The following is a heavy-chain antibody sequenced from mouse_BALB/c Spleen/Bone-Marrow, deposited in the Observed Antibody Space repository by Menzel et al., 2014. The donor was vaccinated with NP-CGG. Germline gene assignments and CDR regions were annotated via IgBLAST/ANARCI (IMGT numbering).Heavy chain of an antibody. V-gene: IGHV1-80*01. D-gene: IGHD2-2*01. CDR2: IYPGDGET. Sequence: QVQLQQSGAELVRPGSSVKISCEASGYAFSSYWMTWVKQRPGQGLEWIGQIYPGDGETNYNGKFKGKATLTADKSSSTAYMQLSGLTSEDSAVYFCAKVTTGFAYWGQGTLVTVSA. J-gene: IGHJ3*01. CDR3: AKVTTGFAY. CDR1: GYAFSSYW.